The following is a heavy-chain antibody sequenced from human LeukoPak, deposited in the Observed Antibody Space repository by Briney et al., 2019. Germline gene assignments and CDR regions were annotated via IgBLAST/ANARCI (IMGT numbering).Heavy chain of an antibody. CDR3: ARVGCTGGSCLAYNYYAMDV. Sequence: AGGSLRLSCAASGFTFNTYGMNWVRQAPGKGLECVAIIWYDGSDKYYAESVKGRFTISRDNSKNTLYLQVNSLRAEDTAVYYCARVGCTGGSCLAYNYYAMDVWGQGTTVTVSS. V-gene: IGHV3-33*01. D-gene: IGHD2-15*01. CDR2: IWYDGSDK. CDR1: GFTFNTYG. J-gene: IGHJ6*02.